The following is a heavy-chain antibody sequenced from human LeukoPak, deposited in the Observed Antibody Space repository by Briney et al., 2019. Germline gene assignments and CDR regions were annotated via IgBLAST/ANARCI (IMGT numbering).Heavy chain of an antibody. CDR3: AREMSYSSSWPDYFDY. D-gene: IGHD6-13*01. V-gene: IGHV1-2*02. J-gene: IGHJ4*02. CDR1: GYTYAAYY. Sequence: PGPSVKVSCKTSGYTYAAYYIHWVRQAPGQGLEWMGWITPNSGGTNYAQKFQGRVTMTRDTSISTAYMELSRLRSDDTAVYYCAREMSYSSSWPDYFDYWGQGTLVTVSS. CDR2: ITPNSGGT.